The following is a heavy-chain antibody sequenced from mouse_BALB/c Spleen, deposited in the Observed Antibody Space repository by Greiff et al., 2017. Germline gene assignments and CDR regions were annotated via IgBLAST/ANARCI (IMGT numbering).Heavy chain of an antibody. J-gene: IGHJ3*01. CDR2: ISSGGGST. Sequence: EVQVVESGGGLVKPGGSLKLSCAASGFAFSSYDMSWVRQTPEKRLEWVAYISSGGGSTYYPDTVKGRFTISRDNAKNTLYLQMSSLKSEDTAMYYCARGGRYDFAYWGQGTLVTVSA. CDR1: GFAFSSYD. V-gene: IGHV5-12-1*01. D-gene: IGHD2-14*01. CDR3: ARGGRYDFAY.